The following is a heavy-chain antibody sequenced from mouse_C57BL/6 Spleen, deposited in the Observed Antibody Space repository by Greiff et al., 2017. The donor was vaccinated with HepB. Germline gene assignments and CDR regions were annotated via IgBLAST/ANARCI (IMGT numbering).Heavy chain of an antibody. CDR1: GYAFTNYL. Sequence: QVHVKQSGAELVRPGTSVKVSCKASGYAFTNYLIEWVKQRPGQGLEWIGVINPGSGGTNYNEKFKGKATLTADKSSSTAYMQLSSLTSEDSAVYFCARGGSSGYVVFDYWGQGTTLTVSS. CDR3: ARGGSSGYVVFDY. CDR2: INPGSGGT. D-gene: IGHD3-2*02. V-gene: IGHV1-54*01. J-gene: IGHJ2*01.